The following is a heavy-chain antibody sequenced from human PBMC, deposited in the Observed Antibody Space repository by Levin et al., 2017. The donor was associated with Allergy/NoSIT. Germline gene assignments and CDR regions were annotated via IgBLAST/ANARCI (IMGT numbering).Heavy chain of an antibody. CDR2: ITGGGSRT. Sequence: GGSLRLSCAASGFTFRNYAMSWVRQAPGKGLEWVTTITGGGSRTYYADSVKGRFTISRDNSKNTLYLEMNYPTVEDTAVYYCVKDQEDDYKGKCDSWGQGTLVTVSS. V-gene: IGHV3-23*01. CDR1: GFTFRNYA. CDR3: VKDQEDDYKGKCDS. D-gene: IGHD5-24*01. J-gene: IGHJ5*01.